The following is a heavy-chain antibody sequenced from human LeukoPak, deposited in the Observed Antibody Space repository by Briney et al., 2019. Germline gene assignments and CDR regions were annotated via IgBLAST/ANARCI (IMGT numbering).Heavy chain of an antibody. Sequence: GGSLRLSCAASRFTFSSSAMSWVRQAPGKGLEWVSTISDSGGNTFYADSVKGRFTISRDNSKNTLYLQMNSLRAVDTAVYYCAKLGYCSSTNCYYYYYYGMDVWGQGTTVTVSS. CDR3: AKLGYCSSTNCYYYYYYGMDV. CDR1: RFTFSSSA. D-gene: IGHD2-2*01. V-gene: IGHV3-23*01. CDR2: ISDSGGNT. J-gene: IGHJ6*02.